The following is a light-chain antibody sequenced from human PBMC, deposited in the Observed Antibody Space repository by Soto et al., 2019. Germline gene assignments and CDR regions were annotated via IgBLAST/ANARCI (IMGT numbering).Light chain of an antibody. Sequence: QSALTQPASVSGSPGQSVTISCTGPRSDIGDSNFISWYQHSPGKAPRLLIYEVNNRRSGVSKRFSGSKAGNTASLTISGLLDDDEADYFCASFRSGTILVFGSGTKVTVL. CDR2: EVN. CDR1: RSDIGDSNF. V-gene: IGLV2-14*01. J-gene: IGLJ1*01. CDR3: ASFRSGTILV.